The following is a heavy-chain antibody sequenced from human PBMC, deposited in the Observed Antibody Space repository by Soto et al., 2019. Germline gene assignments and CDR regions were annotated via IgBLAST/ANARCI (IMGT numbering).Heavy chain of an antibody. V-gene: IGHV4-59*08. Sequence: SETLSLTCTVSGGSISSYYWSWIRQPPGKGLEWIGYIYYSGSTNYNPSLKSRVTISVDTSKNQFSLKLSSVTAADTAVEYCARGTTVTTAYYYYYYMDVWGKGTTVTVSS. CDR3: ARGTTVTTAYYYYYYMDV. D-gene: IGHD4-17*01. J-gene: IGHJ6*03. CDR2: IYYSGST. CDR1: GGSISSYY.